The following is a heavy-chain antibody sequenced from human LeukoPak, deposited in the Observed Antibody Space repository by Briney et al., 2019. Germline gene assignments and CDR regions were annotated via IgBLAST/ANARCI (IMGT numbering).Heavy chain of an antibody. J-gene: IGHJ4*02. D-gene: IGHD2-15*01. V-gene: IGHV5-51*01. CDR1: GYSFTSYW. Sequence: GESLKISCKGSGYSFTSYWIGWGRQMPGKGLEWMGIIYPGDSDTRYSPSFQGQVTVSADKSISTAYLQWSSLKASDTAMYYCARQLSTWALVDFDYWGQGTLVTVSS. CDR3: ARQLSTWALVDFDY. CDR2: IYPGDSDT.